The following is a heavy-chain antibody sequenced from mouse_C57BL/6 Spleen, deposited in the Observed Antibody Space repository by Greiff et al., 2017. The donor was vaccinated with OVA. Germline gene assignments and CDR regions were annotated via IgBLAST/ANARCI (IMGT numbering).Heavy chain of an antibody. D-gene: IGHD1-1*01. CDR1: GFTFSSYA. Sequence: EVMLVESGGGLVKPGGSLKLSCAASGFTFSSYAMSWVRQTPEKRLEWVATISDGGSYTYYPDNVKGRFTISRDNAKNNLYLQMSHLKSEDTAMYYGARDTGSSVPYYFDYWGQGTTLTVSS. CDR2: ISDGGSYT. V-gene: IGHV5-4*01. J-gene: IGHJ2*01. CDR3: ARDTGSSVPYYFDY.